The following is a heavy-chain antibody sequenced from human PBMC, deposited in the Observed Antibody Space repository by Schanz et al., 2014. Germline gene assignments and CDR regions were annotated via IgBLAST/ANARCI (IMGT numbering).Heavy chain of an antibody. CDR3: AKEWSPSF. CDR2: ISANDYDT. Sequence: EVFLVESGGGLVQPGGSLRLSCAASGFAFSSFALSWVRQSPGKGLEWVSAISANDYDTYYAPSVKGRFTVSRDNAKSTLFLQMDSLRPEDTAIYYCAKEWSPSFWGQGTLVTVSS. J-gene: IGHJ4*02. CDR1: GFAFSSFA. V-gene: IGHV3-23*04. D-gene: IGHD1-26*01.